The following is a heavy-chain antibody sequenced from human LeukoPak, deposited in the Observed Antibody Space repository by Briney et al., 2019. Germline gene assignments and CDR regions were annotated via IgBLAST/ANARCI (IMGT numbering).Heavy chain of an antibody. D-gene: IGHD6-25*01. CDR1: GFTFRNHG. CDR2: IWYDGSNQ. CDR3: ARDISARYMDV. V-gene: IGHV3-33*01. Sequence: GGSLRLSCAASGFTFRNHGMHWVRQAPGKGLERVAVIWYDGSNQYYADSVKGRYTVSRDNSKNTLYLQMNSLRAEDTAVYYCARDISARYMDVWGKGTTVTVSS. J-gene: IGHJ6*04.